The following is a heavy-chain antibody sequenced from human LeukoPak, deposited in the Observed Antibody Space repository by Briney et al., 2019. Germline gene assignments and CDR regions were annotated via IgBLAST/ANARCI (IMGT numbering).Heavy chain of an antibody. D-gene: IGHD2-21*02. Sequence: AGGSLRLSCAASGFTFSSYWMCWVRQDPGKGRAWVSCIKTDGSITAYAGSEKGRFTISRDNAKNTLYLQMNSLRADDTAVYYCARDGDAPMTDFDYWGQGTLVTVSS. CDR3: ARDGDAPMTDFDY. V-gene: IGHV3-74*01. J-gene: IGHJ4*02. CDR1: GFTFSSYW. CDR2: IKTDGSIT.